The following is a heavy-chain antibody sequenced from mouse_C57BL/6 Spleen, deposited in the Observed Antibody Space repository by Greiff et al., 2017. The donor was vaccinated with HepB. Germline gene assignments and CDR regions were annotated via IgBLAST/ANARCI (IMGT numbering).Heavy chain of an antibody. CDR3: ARDYGSSYPCYFDY. V-gene: IGHV1-55*01. Sequence: VQLQQPGAELVKPGASVKMSCKASGYTFTSYWITWVKQRPGQGLEWIGDIYPGSGSTNYNEKFKSKATLTVDTSSSTAYMLLSSLTSEDSAVYYCARDYGSSYPCYFDYWGQGTTLTVSS. CDR1: GYTFTSYW. CDR2: IYPGSGST. J-gene: IGHJ2*01. D-gene: IGHD1-1*01.